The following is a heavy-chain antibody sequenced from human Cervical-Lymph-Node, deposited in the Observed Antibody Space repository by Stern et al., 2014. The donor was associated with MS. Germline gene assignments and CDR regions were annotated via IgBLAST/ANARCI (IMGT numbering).Heavy chain of an antibody. Sequence: VQLVQSGAEVKKPGSSVKVSCKTSGGTFSSYSINWVRQAPGQGLELVGGIIPINGKADYAQRFQGRVTITADESTSTSYMELRSLTSEDTAVYYCARGRDSSGYYYGGIFDFWGQGTLFTVSS. V-gene: IGHV1-69*01. J-gene: IGHJ4*02. CDR2: IIPINGKA. D-gene: IGHD3-22*01. CDR1: GGTFSSYS. CDR3: ARGRDSSGYYYGGIFDF.